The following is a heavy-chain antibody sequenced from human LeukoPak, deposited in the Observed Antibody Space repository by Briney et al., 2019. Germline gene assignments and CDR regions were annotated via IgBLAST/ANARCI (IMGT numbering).Heavy chain of an antibody. J-gene: IGHJ5*02. CDR3: ARDLIVVDPLSQNWFDP. CDR1: GFTFNTYT. Sequence: GGSLRLSCAASGFTFNTYTMNWVRQAPGKGLEWVSSISSGSTYIYYADSVKGRFTISRDNAKNSLYLQMNSVRAEDTAVYYCARDLIVVDPLSQNWFDPWGQGTLVTVSS. V-gene: IGHV3-21*01. D-gene: IGHD2-2*01. CDR2: ISSGSTYI.